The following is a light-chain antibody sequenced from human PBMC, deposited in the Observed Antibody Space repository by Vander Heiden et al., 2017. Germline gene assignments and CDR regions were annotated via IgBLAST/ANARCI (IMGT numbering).Light chain of an antibody. J-gene: IGKJ2*01. CDR1: QSLLHRTAYTS. CDR3: MQALQTPYT. CDR2: LGS. V-gene: IGKV2-28*01. Sequence: DIVMTQSPLSLPVTPGEPASISCRSSQSLLHRTAYTSLDWYLQKPAQSPPLLIYLGSYRAFGGPDRFRWSGSGTDFTTKIRRVEGEDGGVYYCMQALQTPYTFGQGTKLEIK.